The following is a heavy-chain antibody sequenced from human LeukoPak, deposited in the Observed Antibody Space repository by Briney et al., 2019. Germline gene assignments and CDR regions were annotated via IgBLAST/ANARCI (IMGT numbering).Heavy chain of an antibody. CDR2: IWYDGSNK. Sequence: GRSLRLSCAASGFTFSSYGMHWVRQAPGKGLEWVAVIWYDGSNKYYADSVKGRFTISRDNSKNTLYLQMNSLRAEDTAVYYCARDLDYYDSSGRTGYFDYWGQGTLVTVSS. V-gene: IGHV3-30*19. D-gene: IGHD3-22*01. J-gene: IGHJ4*02. CDR3: ARDLDYYDSSGRTGYFDY. CDR1: GFTFSSYG.